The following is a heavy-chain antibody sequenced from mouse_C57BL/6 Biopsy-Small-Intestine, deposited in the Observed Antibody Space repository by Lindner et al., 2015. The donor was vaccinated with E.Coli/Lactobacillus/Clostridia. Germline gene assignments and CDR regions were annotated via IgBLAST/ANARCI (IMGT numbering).Heavy chain of an antibody. CDR3: ARDNDVMVRGVMIDY. Sequence: SVKVSCKSSGYIFTNYGISWVRQAPGQGLEWMGWMSAYSGNTKYSQRFQGRVTMTTDPSTSTAYMELRSLTSDDTALYYCARDNDVMVRGVMIDYWGQGTLVTVSS. CDR2: MSAYSGNT. V-gene: IGHV1-84*02. J-gene: IGHJ4*01. D-gene: IGHD2-2*01. CDR1: GYIFTNYG.